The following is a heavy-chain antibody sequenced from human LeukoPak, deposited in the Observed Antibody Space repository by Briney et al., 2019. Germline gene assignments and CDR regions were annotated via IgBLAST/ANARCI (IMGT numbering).Heavy chain of an antibody. CDR1: GFTFSDYY. D-gene: IGHD3-10*01. V-gene: IGHV3-11*06. Sequence: GGSLRLSCAASGFTFSDYYMSWIRQAPGKGLEWVSYISSSSSYTNYADSVKGRFTISRDNAKNSLYLQMNSLRAEDTAVYYCARFITMVRGVIPENWFDPGAREPWSPSPQ. CDR2: ISSSSSYT. CDR3: ARFITMVRGVIPENWFDP. J-gene: IGHJ5*02.